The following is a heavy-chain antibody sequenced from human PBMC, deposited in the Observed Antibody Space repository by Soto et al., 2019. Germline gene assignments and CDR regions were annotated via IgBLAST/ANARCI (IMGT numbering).Heavy chain of an antibody. CDR3: AREFGHYYDSSGSFDP. V-gene: IGHV3-30*03. D-gene: IGHD3-22*01. J-gene: IGHJ5*02. CDR2: ISYDGSNK. Sequence: GGSLRLSCAASGFTFSNYGVHWVRQAPGKGLEWVAVISYDGSNKYYADSVKGRFTISRDNSKNTLYLQMNSLRAEDTAVYYCAREFGHYYDSSGSFDPWGQGNLVTVSS. CDR1: GFTFSNYG.